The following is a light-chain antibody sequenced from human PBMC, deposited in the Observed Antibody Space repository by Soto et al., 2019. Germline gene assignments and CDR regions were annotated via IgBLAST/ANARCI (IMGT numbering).Light chain of an antibody. CDR1: QSISSN. CDR3: QQYNNWPFT. V-gene: IGKV3-15*01. CDR2: GAS. J-gene: IGKJ3*01. Sequence: EIVMTQSPATLSVSPGERATLSCRASQSISSNLAWYQQKPGQAPRLLIYGASTRATGIPATFSGSGSGTEFTLTISSMQSEEFAVYSCQQYNNWPFTFGPGTKVDIK.